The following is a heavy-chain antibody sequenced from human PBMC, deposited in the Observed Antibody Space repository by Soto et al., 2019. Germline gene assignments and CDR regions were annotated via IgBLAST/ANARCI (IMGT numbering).Heavy chain of an antibody. CDR1: GGSFSGYY. Sequence: SETLSLTCAVYGGSFSGYYWSWIRQPPGKGLEWIGEINHSGNTNYNPSLKSRVTISVDTSKNQFSLKLSSVTAADTAVYYCARGPLKLCRDGYNYIDYWGQGTLVTVSS. CDR3: ARGPLKLCRDGYNYIDY. D-gene: IGHD5-12*01. CDR2: INHSGNT. V-gene: IGHV4-34*01. J-gene: IGHJ4*02.